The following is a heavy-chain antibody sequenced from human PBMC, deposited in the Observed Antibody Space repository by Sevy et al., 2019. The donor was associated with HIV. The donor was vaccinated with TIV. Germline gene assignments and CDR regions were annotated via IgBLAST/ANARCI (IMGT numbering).Heavy chain of an antibody. CDR2: IWSDGNTE. CDR3: AKDRSSYYYYHMDA. Sequence: GGSLRLSCATSGFTFRNYGMHWVRQAPGKGLEWVAVIWSDGNTEYYADSVKGRFSVSRDNFRNTLYVQMNSLRAEDTAVYYCAKDRSSYYYYHMDAWGNGTTVTVSS. CDR1: GFTFRNYG. V-gene: IGHV3-33*06. J-gene: IGHJ6*03.